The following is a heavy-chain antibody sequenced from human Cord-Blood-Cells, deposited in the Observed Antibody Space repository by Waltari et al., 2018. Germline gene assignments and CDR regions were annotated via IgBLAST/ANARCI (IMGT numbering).Heavy chain of an antibody. Sequence: QVQLVQSGAEVKKPGSSVKVSCKASGGTFSSYAINWVRQAPGQGLEWMGGIIPIFGTANYAQKFQGRVTITADESTSTAYMELSSLRSEDTAVYYCARDRLGYCSSTSCYYFDYWGQGTLVTVSS. CDR1: GGTFSSYA. D-gene: IGHD2-2*01. V-gene: IGHV1-69*01. J-gene: IGHJ4*02. CDR3: ARDRLGYCSSTSCYYFDY. CDR2: IIPIFGTA.